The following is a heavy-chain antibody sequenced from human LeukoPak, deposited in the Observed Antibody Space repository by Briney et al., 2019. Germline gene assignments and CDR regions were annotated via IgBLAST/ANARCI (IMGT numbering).Heavy chain of an antibody. CDR1: EFTVSSSY. CDR3: ARAGAYSSGRYYFDY. CDR2: IYPGGNT. V-gene: IGHV3-53*01. Sequence: GGSLRLSCVASEFTVSSSYMSWVRQAPGKGLEWVSNIYPGGNTNYADSVKGRFTISRDNPKNTLYLQMNSLRAEDTAVYYCARAGAYSSGRYYFDYWGQGTLDTVSS. D-gene: IGHD6-19*01. J-gene: IGHJ4*02.